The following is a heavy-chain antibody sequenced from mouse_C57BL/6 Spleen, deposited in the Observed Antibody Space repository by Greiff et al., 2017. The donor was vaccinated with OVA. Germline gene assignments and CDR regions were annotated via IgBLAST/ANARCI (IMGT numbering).Heavy chain of an antibody. V-gene: IGHV1-81*01. D-gene: IGHD2-5*01. CDR1: GYTFTSYG. J-gene: IGHJ4*01. CDR2: IYPRSGNT. CDR3: ARRDYSNYVGYYAMDY. Sequence: QVQLQQSGAELARPGASVKLSCKASGYTFTSYGISWVKQRPGQGLEWIGEIYPRSGNTYYNEKFKGKATLTADKSSSTAYMELRSLTSEDSAVYFCARRDYSNYVGYYAMDYWGQGTSVTVSS.